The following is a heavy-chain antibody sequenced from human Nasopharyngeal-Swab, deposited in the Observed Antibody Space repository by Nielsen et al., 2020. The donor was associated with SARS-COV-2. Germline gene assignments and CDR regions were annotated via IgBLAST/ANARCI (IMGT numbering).Heavy chain of an antibody. V-gene: IGHV3-64D*09. Sequence: GESLKIFCSASGFTFSSYAMHWVRQAPGKGLEYVSAISSNGGSTYYADSVKGRFTISRDNSKNTLYLQMSSLRAEDTAVYYCVKDRGSYVFDYWGQGTLVTVSS. J-gene: IGHJ4*02. CDR3: VKDRGSYVFDY. CDR2: ISSNGGST. CDR1: GFTFSSYA. D-gene: IGHD1-26*01.